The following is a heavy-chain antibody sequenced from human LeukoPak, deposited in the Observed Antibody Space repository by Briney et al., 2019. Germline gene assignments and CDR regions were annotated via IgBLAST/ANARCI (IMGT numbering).Heavy chain of an antibody. CDR2: ISGSGGST. CDR3: AKGGYSYGYGYFDY. Sequence: GGSLRLSCAASGFTFSSYAMSWVRQAPGKGLEWVSAISGSGGSTYYADPVKGRFTISRDNSKNTLYLQMNSLRAEDTAVYYCAKGGYSYGYGYFDYWGQGTLVTVSS. V-gene: IGHV3-23*01. CDR1: GFTFSSYA. D-gene: IGHD5-18*01. J-gene: IGHJ4*02.